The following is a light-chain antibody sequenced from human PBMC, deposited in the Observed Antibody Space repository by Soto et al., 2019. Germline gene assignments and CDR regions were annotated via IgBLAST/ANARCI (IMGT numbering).Light chain of an antibody. J-gene: IGKJ1*01. CDR3: QQYNHWWT. CDR1: QSVSTN. Sequence: EIVMTQPPNLLSVSXXGRAILSCTGSQSVSTNLVWYQQKPGQAPRLLIYGASTRATGVPGRFSGTGSGTEFTLTISSLQSEDSAVYYCQQYNHWWTFGQGSKVDIK. V-gene: IGKV3-15*01. CDR2: GAS.